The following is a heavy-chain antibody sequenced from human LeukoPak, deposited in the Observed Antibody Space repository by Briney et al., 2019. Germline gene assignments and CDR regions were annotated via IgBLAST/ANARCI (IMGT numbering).Heavy chain of an antibody. V-gene: IGHV4-59*01. Sequence: PSETLSLTCAVYDGSFSSYYWSWIRQPPGKGLEWIGYIYYSGSTNYNPSLKSRVTISVDASKNQFSLKLSSVTAADTAVYYCARGGGVAGTPYNPYDYWGQGTLVTVSS. D-gene: IGHD6-19*01. J-gene: IGHJ4*02. CDR1: DGSFSSYY. CDR2: IYYSGST. CDR3: ARGGGVAGTPYNPYDY.